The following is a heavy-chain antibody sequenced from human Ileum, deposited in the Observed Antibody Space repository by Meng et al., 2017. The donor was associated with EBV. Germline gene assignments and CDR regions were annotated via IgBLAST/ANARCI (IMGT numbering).Heavy chain of an antibody. V-gene: IGHV4-30-4*01. D-gene: IGHD2-15*01. CDR1: RAPLRGGGYH. Sequence: VQRHVPGPRRGRPSHTRSLPCVVSRAPLRGGGYHWSWIRQPPGKGLEWIGYIFSSGRPYYNPSLKNRITMSVDTSKNQFSLNLKSVTAADTAVYYCASYSEGGGGLGYWGQGTLVTVSS. J-gene: IGHJ4*02. CDR2: IFSSGRP. CDR3: ASYSEGGGGLGY.